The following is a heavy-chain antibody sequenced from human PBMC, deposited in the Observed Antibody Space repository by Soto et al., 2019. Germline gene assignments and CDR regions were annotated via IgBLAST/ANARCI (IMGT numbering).Heavy chain of an antibody. J-gene: IGHJ4*02. CDR1: GGSISSTTYY. CDR3: ARGTGSYSSNLDH. V-gene: IGHV4-39*01. D-gene: IGHD1-26*01. CDR2: MYYSGTT. Sequence: QLQLQQSGPGLVKPSETLSLTCTVSGGSISSTTYYWGWVRQPPGEGLEWIGSMYYSGTTYYNPSLKSRVTLSVDTSRNQFALKLTSVTAADTAMYYCARGTGSYSSNLDHWGQGTLVTVSS.